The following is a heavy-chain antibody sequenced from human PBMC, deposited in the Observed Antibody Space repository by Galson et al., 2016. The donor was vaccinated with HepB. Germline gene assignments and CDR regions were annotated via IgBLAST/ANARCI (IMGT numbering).Heavy chain of an antibody. D-gene: IGHD3-16*01. CDR3: TRVLHLVRGFNT. V-gene: IGHV6-1*01. Sequence: CAISGDSVSSNSAGWNWIRQSPSRGLEWLGRTYYRSKWSSDYADSVRSRLTISADTSKNQFSLQLNSVTPEDTAVYYCTRVLHLVRGFNTWGQGTLVTVSS. J-gene: IGHJ5*02. CDR2: TYYRSKWSS. CDR1: GDSVSSNSAG.